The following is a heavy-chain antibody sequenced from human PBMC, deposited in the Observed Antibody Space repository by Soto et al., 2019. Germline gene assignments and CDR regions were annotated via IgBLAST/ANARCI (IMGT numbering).Heavy chain of an antibody. J-gene: IGHJ4*02. D-gene: IGHD5-12*01. CDR3: AKGGYSGYDYGQQWPTPFFDY. CDR1: GFTFSSYA. CDR2: ISGSGGST. Sequence: PGGSLRLSCAASGFTFSSYAMSWVRQAPGKGLEWVSAISGSGGSTYYADSVKGRFTISRDNSKNTLYLQMNSLRAEDMAVYYCAKGGYSGYDYGQQWPTPFFDYWGQGTLVTVSS. V-gene: IGHV3-23*01.